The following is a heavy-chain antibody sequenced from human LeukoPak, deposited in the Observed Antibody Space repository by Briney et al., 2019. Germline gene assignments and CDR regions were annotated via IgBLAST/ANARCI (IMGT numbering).Heavy chain of an antibody. V-gene: IGHV1-2*02. J-gene: IGHJ4*02. Sequence: VASVKVSCTASGYTFSDYYINWGRQAPGQGLEWMGCINPNSGGTNYAQKFQGRVTMTRDTSISTVYVELNGLTSDETAVDYCARVPDIAADYWGEGTRVTVSS. CDR1: GYTFSDYY. D-gene: IGHD5-12*01. CDR2: INPNSGGT. CDR3: ARVPDIAADY.